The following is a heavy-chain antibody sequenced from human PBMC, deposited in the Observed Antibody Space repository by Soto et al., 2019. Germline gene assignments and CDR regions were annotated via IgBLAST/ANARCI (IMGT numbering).Heavy chain of an antibody. V-gene: IGHV1-69*06. D-gene: IGHD3-10*01. CDR2: LVPVFGAA. Sequence: QVQLVQSGAEVKKPGSSVKVSCKASGGTFSSLAISWVRQAPGQGLEWMGGLVPVFGAANYAQKFQDRVTINADKYTSTSYMELSSLRSEDTAVYYCARSPGVFDYWGQGTLVTVSS. CDR1: GGTFSSLA. CDR3: ARSPGVFDY. J-gene: IGHJ4*02.